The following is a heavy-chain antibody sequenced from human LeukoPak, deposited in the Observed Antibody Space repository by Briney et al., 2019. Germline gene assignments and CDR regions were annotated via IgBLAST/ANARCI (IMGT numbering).Heavy chain of an antibody. CDR1: GFTFSIYN. Sequence: RGSLRLSCAASGFTFSIYNMNWVRQAPGKGLEWVSSISSGSSTIYYADSVKGRFTISRDNSKNTLYLQMNSLRAEDTAVYYCARDLRFLFYFDYWGQGTLVTVSS. CDR2: ISSGSSTI. V-gene: IGHV3-48*01. CDR3: ARDLRFLFYFDY. J-gene: IGHJ4*02. D-gene: IGHD2/OR15-2a*01.